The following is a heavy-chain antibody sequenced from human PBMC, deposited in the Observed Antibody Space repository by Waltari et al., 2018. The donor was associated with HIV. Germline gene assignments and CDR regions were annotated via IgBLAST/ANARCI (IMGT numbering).Heavy chain of an antibody. CDR2: IKQDESEK. Sequence: EVQLVESGGGLVPPGGSLRRSCAASGFTFNKSWITWVRQAPGKGLEWVANIKQDESEKYYVDSLKGRFTISRDNAKNSLFLQMNSLRVEDTAVYYCAREALYDSSGYYFDYWGQGTLVTVSS. CDR3: AREALYDSSGYYFDY. CDR1: GFTFNKSW. D-gene: IGHD3-22*01. J-gene: IGHJ4*02. V-gene: IGHV3-7*01.